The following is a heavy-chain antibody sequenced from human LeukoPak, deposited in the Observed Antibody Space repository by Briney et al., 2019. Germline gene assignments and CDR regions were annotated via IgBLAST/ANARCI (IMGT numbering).Heavy chain of an antibody. J-gene: IGHJ4*02. CDR1: GFTVSLNY. D-gene: IGHD6-13*01. Sequence: TGGSPRLSCAASGFTVSLNYMSWVRQAPGKGLEWVSVIYSGGSTYYADSVKGRFTISRDNSKNTLYLQMNSLRAEDTAVYYCARDSGAAAGRGLDYWGQGTLVTVSS. CDR2: IYSGGST. CDR3: ARDSGAAAGRGLDY. V-gene: IGHV3-53*01.